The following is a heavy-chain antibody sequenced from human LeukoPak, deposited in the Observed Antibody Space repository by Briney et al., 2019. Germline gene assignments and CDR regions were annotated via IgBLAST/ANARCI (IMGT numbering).Heavy chain of an antibody. V-gene: IGHV3-21*01. D-gene: IGHD2-21*02. Sequence: PGGSLRLSCAASGFTFSTYSMNWVRQAPGKGLEWVSSITSSRIYIYYADSVKGRFTISRDNAKNSLYLQMNSLRAEDTAVYYCARDGSRGNLVTAPDFWGQGTLVTVSS. CDR1: GFTFSTYS. CDR3: ARDGSRGNLVTAPDF. CDR2: ITSSRIYI. J-gene: IGHJ4*02.